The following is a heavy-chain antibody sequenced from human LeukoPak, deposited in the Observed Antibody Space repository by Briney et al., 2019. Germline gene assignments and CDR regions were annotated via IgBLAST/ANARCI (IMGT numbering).Heavy chain of an antibody. CDR1: GYTFTGYY. D-gene: IGHD6-13*01. CDR3: ARVGPTAAGTNYFDY. V-gene: IGHV1-2*06. J-gene: IGHJ4*02. Sequence: ASVKVSCKASGYTFTGYYMHWVRQAPGQGLEWMGRINPNSGGTNYAQKFQGRVTMTRDTSISTAYMELSRLRSDDTAVYYCARVGPTAAGTNYFDYWGQGTLVTVSS. CDR2: INPNSGGT.